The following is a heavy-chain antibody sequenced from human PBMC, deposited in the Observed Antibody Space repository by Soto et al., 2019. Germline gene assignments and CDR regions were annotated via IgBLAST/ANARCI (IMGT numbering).Heavy chain of an antibody. CDR3: AREGSYSDYNFEHGIQLWSFDF. J-gene: IGHJ4*02. V-gene: IGHV4-4*07. CDR1: GGSINTFY. Sequence: SETLSLTCTVSGGSINTFYWSWVRQPAGKGLERIGRIFSSGSTSFNPSLESRVAMSVDTSKNHFSLSLSSVTAADMAVYYCAREGSYSDYNFEHGIQLWSFDFWGQGALVTVSS. CDR2: IFSSGST. D-gene: IGHD5-12*01.